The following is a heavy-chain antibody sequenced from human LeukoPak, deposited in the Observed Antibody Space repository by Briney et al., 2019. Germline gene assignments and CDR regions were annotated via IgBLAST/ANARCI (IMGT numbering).Heavy chain of an antibody. V-gene: IGHV3-30*02. CDR1: GINFRSSD. D-gene: IGHD3-10*01. Sequence: GGSLRLSCAASGINFRSSDMHWVRQAPGKGLEWVAFIRSDGSLPSYAGSVTGRFTISRDNSNNKLYLQMNGLKLEDTAVYFCARNVGYYGVDYWGQGTLVTVSS. CDR3: ARNVGYYGVDY. CDR2: IRSDGSLP. J-gene: IGHJ4*02.